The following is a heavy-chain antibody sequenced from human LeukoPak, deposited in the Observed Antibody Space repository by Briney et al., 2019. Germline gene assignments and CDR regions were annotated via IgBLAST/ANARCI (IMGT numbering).Heavy chain of an antibody. V-gene: IGHV3-74*01. J-gene: IGHJ4*02. CDR1: GFTFSNHW. CDR3: VTTWGDY. CDR2: VKTDGTIT. D-gene: IGHD3-16*01. Sequence: GGSLRLSCAVSGFTFSNHWMYWVRQVPGKGLVCVSAVKTDGTITNYADSVKGRFTISRDNAKNTLYLQMNGLRAEDTAIYYCVTTWGDYWGQGTLVTVSS.